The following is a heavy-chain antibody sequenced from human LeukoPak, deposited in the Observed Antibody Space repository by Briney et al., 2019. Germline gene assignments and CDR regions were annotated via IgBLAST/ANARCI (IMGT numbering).Heavy chain of an antibody. V-gene: IGHV1-18*01. Sequence: ASVKVSCKASGYTFTSYGISWVRQAPGQGLEWMGWISAYNGNTNYAQKLQGRVTMTTDTSTSTAYMELRSLRSDDTAVYYCAGVIGQQLVREDYYMDVWGKGTTVTVSS. D-gene: IGHD6-13*01. CDR3: AGVIGQQLVREDYYMDV. CDR2: ISAYNGNT. CDR1: GYTFTSYG. J-gene: IGHJ6*03.